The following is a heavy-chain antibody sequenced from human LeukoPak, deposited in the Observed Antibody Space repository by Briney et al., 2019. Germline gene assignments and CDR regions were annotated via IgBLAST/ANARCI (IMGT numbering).Heavy chain of an antibody. CDR2: IRQDGDET. CDR1: GFPFSSYW. D-gene: IGHD1-26*01. J-gene: IGHJ4*02. Sequence: GGSLRLSCAASGFPFSSYWMGWVRQAPGKGLESVASIRQDGDETYYVDALKGRFTISRDNAKNSLYLQMNSLRAEDTAVYYCARVSGSSFDYWGQGTLVTVSS. V-gene: IGHV3-7*01. CDR3: ARVSGSSFDY.